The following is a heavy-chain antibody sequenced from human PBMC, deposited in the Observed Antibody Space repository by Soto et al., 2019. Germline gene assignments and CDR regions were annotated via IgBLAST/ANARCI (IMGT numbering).Heavy chain of an antibody. D-gene: IGHD1-26*01. J-gene: IGHJ4*02. CDR2: IYYSGST. Sequence: QVQLQESGPGLVKPSETLSLTCTVSSGSISSYCWSWIQQPPGKGLEWIGYIYYSGSTNYNPSLKGRVTISVDTSKIHFSLSLSSVTAADTGVYYCARDVIVGATLDCFDYWGQGTLVTVSS. CDR3: ARDVIVGATLDCFDY. CDR1: SGSISSYC. V-gene: IGHV4-59*01.